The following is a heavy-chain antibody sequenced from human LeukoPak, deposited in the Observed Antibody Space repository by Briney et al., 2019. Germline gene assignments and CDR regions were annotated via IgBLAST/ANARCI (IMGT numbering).Heavy chain of an antibody. CDR1: GGSFSGYY. D-gene: IGHD6-19*01. CDR3: ARGKLGGSSGRTKNYYYYGMDV. CDR2: INHSGSP. Sequence: SETLSLTCAVYGGSFSGYYWSWIRQPPGKGLEWIGEINHSGSPNYNPSLKSRVTISVDTSKNQFSLKLSSVTAADTAVYYCARGKLGGSSGRTKNYYYYGMDVWGKGTTVTVSS. J-gene: IGHJ6*04. V-gene: IGHV4-34*01.